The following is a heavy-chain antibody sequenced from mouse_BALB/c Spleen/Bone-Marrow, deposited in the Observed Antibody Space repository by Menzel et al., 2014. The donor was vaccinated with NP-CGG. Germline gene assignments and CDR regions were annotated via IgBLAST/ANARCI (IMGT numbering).Heavy chain of an antibody. V-gene: IGHV4-1*02. CDR2: INPDSSTI. CDR1: GFDFSRYW. D-gene: IGHD1-1*01. J-gene: IGHJ4*01. CDR3: ARPRYPPYAMDY. Sequence: EVKLMESGGGLVQPGGSLKLSCAASGFDFSRYWMSWVRQAPGKGLEWIGEINPDSSTINYTPSLKDKFIISRDNAKNTLYLQMGKVRSEDTALYYCARPRYPPYAMDYWGQGTSVTVSS.